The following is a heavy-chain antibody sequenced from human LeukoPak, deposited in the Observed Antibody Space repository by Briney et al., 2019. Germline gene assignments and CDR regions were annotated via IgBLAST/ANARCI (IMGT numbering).Heavy chain of an antibody. CDR1: GFTFSSYA. Sequence: PGGSLRLSCTASGFTFSSYAMSWVRQAPGKGLEWVSAISGSGGSTYYADSVKGRFTISRDNSKNTLYLQMNSLRAEDTAVYYCAKFGVVTTTLDAFDIWGQGTMVTVSS. D-gene: IGHD3-10*01. J-gene: IGHJ3*02. V-gene: IGHV3-23*01. CDR2: ISGSGGST. CDR3: AKFGVVTTTLDAFDI.